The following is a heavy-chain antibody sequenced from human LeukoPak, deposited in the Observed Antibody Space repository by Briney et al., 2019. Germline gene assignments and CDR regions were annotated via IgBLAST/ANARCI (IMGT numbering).Heavy chain of an antibody. D-gene: IGHD1-26*01. Sequence: QPSETLSLTCTVSGGSISSSSYYWGWIRQPPGKGLEWIGSIYYSGSTYYNPSLKSRVTISVDTSKNQFSLKLSSVTAADTAVYYCARDVKWELRGAFDIWGQGTMVTVSS. V-gene: IGHV4-39*07. CDR2: IYYSGST. CDR3: ARDVKWELRGAFDI. J-gene: IGHJ3*02. CDR1: GGSISSSSYY.